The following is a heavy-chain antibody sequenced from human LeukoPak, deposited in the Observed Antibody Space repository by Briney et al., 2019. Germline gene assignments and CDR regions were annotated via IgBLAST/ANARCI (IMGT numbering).Heavy chain of an antibody. CDR1: GFTFSGYI. J-gene: IGHJ4*02. D-gene: IGHD6-19*01. CDR2: IGSSGNTI. CDR3: ARDQWLDY. Sequence: GGSLRLSCAASGFTFSGYIMSWVRQAPGKGLEWVSFIGSSGNTIYYADSVKGRFTVSRDNAKNSLYLQMNSLRAEDTAVYYCARDQWLDYWGQGTLVTVSS. V-gene: IGHV3-48*01.